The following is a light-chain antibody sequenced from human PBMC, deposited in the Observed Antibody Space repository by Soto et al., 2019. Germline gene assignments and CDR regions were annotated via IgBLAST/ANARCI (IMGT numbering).Light chain of an antibody. CDR2: GAS. J-gene: IGKJ5*01. V-gene: IGKV3-20*01. CDR3: QQYGSSPPIT. Sequence: EIVLTQPPGTLSLSPGERATLSCRASQSVSSSYLTWYQRKPGQAPRLLIYGASSRATGIPDRFSGSGSGTDFTLTISRLEPEDFAVYYCQQYGSSPPITFGQGTRLEIK. CDR1: QSVSSSY.